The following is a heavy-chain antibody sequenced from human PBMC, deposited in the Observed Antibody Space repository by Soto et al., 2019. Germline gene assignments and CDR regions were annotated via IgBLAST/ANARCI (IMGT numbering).Heavy chain of an antibody. Sequence: NVSCKTSAGTFSSYAISWVRQAPGQGLEWMGRIVPIVDTSTYAQKFQGRVTITADESTSTVYMELSSLRSDDTAVYYCVRVGALPVYPDFRGQRILVTVS. D-gene: IGHD1-26*01. CDR2: IVPIVDTS. V-gene: IGHV1-69*11. CDR1: AGTFSSYA. CDR3: VRVGALPVYPDF. J-gene: IGHJ4*02.